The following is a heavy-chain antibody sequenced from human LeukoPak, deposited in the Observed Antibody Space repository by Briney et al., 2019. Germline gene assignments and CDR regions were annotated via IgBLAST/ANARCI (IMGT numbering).Heavy chain of an antibody. CDR2: IYYSGST. J-gene: IGHJ6*02. CDR1: GGSISSSSYY. V-gene: IGHV4-39*07. CDR3: ARAYDSSGYGVSNYYGMDV. D-gene: IGHD3-22*01. Sequence: SETLSLTCTVSGGSISSSSYYWGWIRQPPGEGLEWIGSIYYSGSTYYNPSLKSRVTISVDTSKNQFSLKLSSVTAADTAVYYCARAYDSSGYGVSNYYGMDVWGQGTTVTVSS.